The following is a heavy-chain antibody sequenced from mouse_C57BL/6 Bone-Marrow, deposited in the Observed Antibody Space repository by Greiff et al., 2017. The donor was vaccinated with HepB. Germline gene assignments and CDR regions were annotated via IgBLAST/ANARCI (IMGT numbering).Heavy chain of an antibody. CDR2: IDPSDSYT. V-gene: IGHV1-50*01. J-gene: IGHJ2*01. Sequence: VQLQQPGAELVKPGASVKLSCKASGYTFTSYWMQWVKQRPGQGLEWIGEIDPSDSYTNYNQKFKGKATLTVDTSSSTAYMQLSSLTSEDSAVYYCARSSTMITTYYFDYWGQGTTLTVSS. CDR1: GYTFTSYW. CDR3: ARSSTMITTYYFDY. D-gene: IGHD2-4*01.